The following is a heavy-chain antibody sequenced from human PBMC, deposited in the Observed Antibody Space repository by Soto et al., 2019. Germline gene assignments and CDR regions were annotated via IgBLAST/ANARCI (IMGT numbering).Heavy chain of an antibody. CDR1: GGSISSSSYY. D-gene: IGHD3-3*02. CDR2: IYYSGST. J-gene: IGHJ5*02. V-gene: IGHV4-39*01. Sequence: QLQLQESGPGLVKPSETLSLTCTVSGGSISSSSYYWGWIRQPPGKGLEWIGSIYYSGSTYYNPSLKSRVTISVDTSKNQFSLKLSSVTAADTAVYYCARPGITFVGWFDPWGQGTLVTVSS. CDR3: ARPGITFVGWFDP.